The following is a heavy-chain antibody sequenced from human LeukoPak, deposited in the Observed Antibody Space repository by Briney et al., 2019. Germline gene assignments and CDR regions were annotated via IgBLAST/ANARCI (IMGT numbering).Heavy chain of an antibody. D-gene: IGHD3-22*01. CDR3: ARQIGGDYYDSSFVVY. CDR2: IYYSGST. CDR1: GGSISSSSYY. J-gene: IGHJ4*02. Sequence: KPSETLSLTCTVSGGSISSSSYYWGWIRQPPGKGLEWIGSIYYSGSTYYNPSLKSRVTIFVDTSKNQFSLKLSSVTAADTAVYYCARQIGGDYYDSSFVVYWGQGTLVTVSS. V-gene: IGHV4-39*01.